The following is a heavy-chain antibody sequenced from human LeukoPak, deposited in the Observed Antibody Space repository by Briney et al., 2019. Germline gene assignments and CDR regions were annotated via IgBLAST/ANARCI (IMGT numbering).Heavy chain of an antibody. J-gene: IGHJ4*02. V-gene: IGHV3-23*01. CDR1: GFTFSSYA. CDR2: ISGSGSNT. D-gene: IGHD2-15*01. Sequence: GASLRLSCAASGFTFSSYAMSWVRQAPGKGLKWVSTISGSGSNTYYADSVTGRFTISRDNSKNTLSLQMNSLRAEDTALYYCAKTWVMVAATPNFDYWGQGTLVTVSS. CDR3: AKTWVMVAATPNFDY.